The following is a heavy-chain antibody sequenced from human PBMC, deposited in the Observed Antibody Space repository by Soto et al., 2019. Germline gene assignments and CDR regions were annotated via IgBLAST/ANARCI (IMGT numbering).Heavy chain of an antibody. CDR3: TTDSYSPIVEVRFDY. J-gene: IGHJ4*01. D-gene: IGHD1-26*01. CDR2: IKSRALGGTT. CDR1: DFAFSNAW. V-gene: IGHV3-15*07. Sequence: GGSLRLSCAASDFAFSNAWINWVRQAPGKGLEWVGRIKSRALGGTTDFAAAVRGRFAITSDDSRNMVYMQMNILNTEDTAVYYCTTDSYSPIVEVRFDYWGHGTLVTVSS.